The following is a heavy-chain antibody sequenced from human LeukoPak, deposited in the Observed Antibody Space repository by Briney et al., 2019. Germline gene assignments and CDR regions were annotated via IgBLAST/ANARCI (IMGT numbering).Heavy chain of an antibody. Sequence: GGSLRLSCAASGFTFSSYSMNWVRQAPGKGLEWVSSISSSSYIYYADSVTGRFTISRDNAKNSLYLQMNSLRAEDTAVYYCARDRSNYYGRSYYMDVWGKGTTVTVSS. CDR1: GFTFSSYS. CDR3: ARDRSNYYGRSYYMDV. J-gene: IGHJ6*03. D-gene: IGHD3-10*01. V-gene: IGHV3-21*01. CDR2: ISSSSYI.